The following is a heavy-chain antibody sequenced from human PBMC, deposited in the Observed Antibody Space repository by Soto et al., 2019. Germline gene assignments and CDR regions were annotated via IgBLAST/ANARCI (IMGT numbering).Heavy chain of an antibody. CDR1: GFTFSTYA. Sequence: GSLRLSCAASGFTFSTYALSWVRQAPGRGLEWVSAISANGQGIYYADSVRGRFTISRDNSKNTIFLHMDSLRAEDTAVYYCAKDRNYPRDQFHYWGQGTLVTVSS. D-gene: IGHD1-7*01. CDR3: AKDRNYPRDQFHY. V-gene: IGHV3-23*01. J-gene: IGHJ4*02. CDR2: ISANGQGI.